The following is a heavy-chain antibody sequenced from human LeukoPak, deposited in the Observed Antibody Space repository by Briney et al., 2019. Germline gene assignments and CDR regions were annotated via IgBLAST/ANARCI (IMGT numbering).Heavy chain of an antibody. CDR1: GFTFSSYA. Sequence: GGSLRLSCAASGFTFSSYAMSWVRQAPGKGLEWVSAISGSGGSTYYADSVKGRFTISRDNSKNTLYLQMNSLRAEDTAVYYCAKDGPPVGTPHYYGSGSYGYWGQGTLVTVSS. CDR2: ISGSGGST. CDR3: AKDGPPVGTPHYYGSGSYGY. D-gene: IGHD3-10*01. V-gene: IGHV3-23*01. J-gene: IGHJ4*02.